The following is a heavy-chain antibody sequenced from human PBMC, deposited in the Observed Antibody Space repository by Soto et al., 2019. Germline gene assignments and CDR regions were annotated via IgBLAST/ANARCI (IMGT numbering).Heavy chain of an antibody. CDR1: GYTFTSYY. D-gene: IGHD3-22*01. CDR3: ARWISMIVDAFDI. Sequence: ASVKVSCKASGYTFTSYYMHWVRQAPGQGLEWMGIINPSGGSTSYAQKFQGRVTMTRDTSTGTVYMELSSLRSEDTAVYYCARWISMIVDAFDIWGQGTMVTVAS. V-gene: IGHV1-46*03. J-gene: IGHJ3*02. CDR2: INPSGGST.